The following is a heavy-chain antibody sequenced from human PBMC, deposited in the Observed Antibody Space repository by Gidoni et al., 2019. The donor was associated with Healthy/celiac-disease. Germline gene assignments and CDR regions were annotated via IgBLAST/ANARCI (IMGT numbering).Heavy chain of an antibody. CDR3: ARDRSSAGPSYYYYGMDV. D-gene: IGHD6-13*01. V-gene: IGHV3-21*01. Sequence: EVQLVESGGGLVTPGGSLRLSCAASGFTFSSYSMNWVRQAPGKGLEWVSSISSSSSYIYYADSVKGRFTISRDNAKNSLYLQMNSLRAEDTAVYYCARDRSSAGPSYYYYGMDVWGQGTTVTVSS. CDR2: ISSSSSYI. J-gene: IGHJ6*02. CDR1: GFTFSSYS.